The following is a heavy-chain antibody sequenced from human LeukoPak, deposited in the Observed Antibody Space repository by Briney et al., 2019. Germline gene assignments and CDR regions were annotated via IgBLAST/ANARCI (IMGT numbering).Heavy chain of an antibody. D-gene: IGHD1-1*01. V-gene: IGHV3-7*01. Sequence: GGSLRLSCAASGFTLSNHWMTWVRQVPGRGPEWVANVNRDGSETYYLDSVKGRFTISKDNAKNSLYLQMNSLRAEDTAVYYCARDPLGTRPGFDYWGQGTLVTVSS. CDR2: VNRDGSET. CDR1: GFTLSNHW. CDR3: ARDPLGTRPGFDY. J-gene: IGHJ4*02.